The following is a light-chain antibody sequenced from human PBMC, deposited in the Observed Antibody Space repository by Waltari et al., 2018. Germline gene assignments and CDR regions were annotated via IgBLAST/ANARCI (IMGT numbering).Light chain of an antibody. Sequence: EIVLTQSPTTLSLSLGERATLSCRASQNVGNYLAWYQKKPDQAPRLLISDASHRAAGIQDRFSGSGSVTYFTLTISSLQPEDFGVYYCQQRANWPLTFGGGTKVEIK. V-gene: IGKV3-11*01. CDR2: DAS. CDR1: QNVGNY. CDR3: QQRANWPLT. J-gene: IGKJ4*01.